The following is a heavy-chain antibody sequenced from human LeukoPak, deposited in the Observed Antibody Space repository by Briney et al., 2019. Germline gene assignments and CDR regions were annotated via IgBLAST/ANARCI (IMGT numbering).Heavy chain of an antibody. CDR1: GGSISTMNYF. J-gene: IGHJ5*02. V-gene: IGHV4-39*07. Sequence: SETLSLTCNVSGGSISTMNYFWAWIRQPPGKGLEWIGEINHSGSTNYNPSLKSRVTISVDTSKNQFSLKLSSVTAADTAVYYCARGLRARILWFGESPHNWFDPWGQGTLVTVSS. D-gene: IGHD3-10*01. CDR2: INHSGST. CDR3: ARGLRARILWFGESPHNWFDP.